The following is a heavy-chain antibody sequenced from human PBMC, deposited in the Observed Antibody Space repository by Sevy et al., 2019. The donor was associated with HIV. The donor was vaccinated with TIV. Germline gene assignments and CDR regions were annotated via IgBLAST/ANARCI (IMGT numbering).Heavy chain of an antibody. V-gene: IGHV3-30*18. D-gene: IGHD5-12*01. CDR2: ISYDGSNK. J-gene: IGHJ4*02. Sequence: GGSLRLSCAASGFTFSSYGMHWVHQAPGKGLEWVAVISYDGSNKYYADSVKGRFTISRDNSKNTLYLQMNSLRAEDTAVYYCAQDQWAYSGYDYWGQGTLVTVSS. CDR1: GFTFSSYG. CDR3: AQDQWAYSGYDY.